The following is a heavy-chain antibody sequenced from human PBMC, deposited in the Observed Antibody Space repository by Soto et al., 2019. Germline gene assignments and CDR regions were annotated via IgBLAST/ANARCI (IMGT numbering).Heavy chain of an antibody. Sequence: ASVKVSCKASEGTFSSYSITWVRQAPGQRLEWMGEIIPLLGTANYAQKFQGRVTITGDKSTSTIYMGLSSLRSDDTAVYYCARDPVDLFGYMDVWGQGTTVTVSS. V-gene: IGHV1-69*08. CDR1: EGTFSSYS. D-gene: IGHD6-25*01. J-gene: IGHJ6*02. CDR2: IIPLLGTA. CDR3: ARDPVDLFGYMDV.